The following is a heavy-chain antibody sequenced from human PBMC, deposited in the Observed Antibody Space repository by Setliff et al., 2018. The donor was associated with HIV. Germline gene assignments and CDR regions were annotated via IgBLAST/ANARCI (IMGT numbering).Heavy chain of an antibody. CDR3: ARRVDNSGTFPDKNWFDP. D-gene: IGHD3-10*01. CDR1: GGSISTYY. J-gene: IGHJ5*02. Sequence: PSETLSLTCTVSGGSISTYYWSWIRQPPGKGLEWIGSIYFTGSSDNNPSLKSRVTLSVDTSKHQFSLKLRSVTAADTAIYYCARRVDNSGTFPDKNWFDPWGQGRLVTVSS. CDR2: IYFTGSS. V-gene: IGHV4-59*08.